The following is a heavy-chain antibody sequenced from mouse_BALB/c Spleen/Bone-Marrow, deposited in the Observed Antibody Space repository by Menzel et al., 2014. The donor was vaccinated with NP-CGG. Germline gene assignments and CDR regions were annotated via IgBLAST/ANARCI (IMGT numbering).Heavy chain of an antibody. CDR2: IWAGGST. D-gene: IGHD1-1*01. J-gene: IGHJ4*01. V-gene: IGHV2-9*02. Sequence: QVQLQQSGPGLVAPSQSLSITCTISGFSLTSYGVHWVRQPPGKGLEWLGVIWAGGSTNYKSALMSRLSINQDNSKSQVFLKLNSLQIDDTATYYCAREGRGYYGSSGAAMDYWGQGTSVTVST. CDR1: GFSLTSYG. CDR3: AREGRGYYGSSGAAMDY.